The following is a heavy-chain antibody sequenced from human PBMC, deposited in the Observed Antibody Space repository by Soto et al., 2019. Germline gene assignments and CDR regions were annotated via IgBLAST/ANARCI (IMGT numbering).Heavy chain of an antibody. J-gene: IGHJ3*02. D-gene: IGHD6-13*01. V-gene: IGHV3-11*06. CDR2: ISSSSSYT. CDR1: GFTFSDYY. CDR3: ARAVDSSSWRDAFDI. Sequence: PGGSLRLSCAASGFTFSDYYMSWIRQAPGKGLEWVSYISSSSSYTNYADSVKGRFTISRDNAKNSLYLQMNSLRAEDTAVYYCARAVDSSSWRDAFDIWGQGTMVTVS.